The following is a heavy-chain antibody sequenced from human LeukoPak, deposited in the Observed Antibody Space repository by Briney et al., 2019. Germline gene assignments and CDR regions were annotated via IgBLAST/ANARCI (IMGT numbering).Heavy chain of an antibody. J-gene: IGHJ6*02. V-gene: IGHV3-23*01. CDR3: ARQFITYSSGWYSDYYYYYGMDV. D-gene: IGHD6-19*01. CDR2: ISGSGGST. Sequence: GGSLRLSCAASGFTFSSYAMSWVRQAPGKGLEWVSAISGSGGSTYYADSVKGRFTISRDNSKNTLYLQMNSLRAEDTAVYYCARQFITYSSGWYSDYYYYYGMDVWGQGTTVTVSS. CDR1: GFTFSSYA.